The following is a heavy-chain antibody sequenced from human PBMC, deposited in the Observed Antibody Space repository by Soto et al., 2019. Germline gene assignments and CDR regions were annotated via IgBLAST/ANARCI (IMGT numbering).Heavy chain of an antibody. Sequence: PGGSLRLSCAASGFTFSSYGMHWVRQAPGKGLEWVAVISYDGSNKYYADSVKGRFTISRDNSKNTLYLQMNSLRAEDTAVYYCAKPGGKLRFYTRGTYYFDYWGQGTLVTVSS. J-gene: IGHJ4*01. CDR2: ISYDGSNK. D-gene: IGHD3-3*01. V-gene: IGHV3-30*18. CDR3: AKPGGKLRFYTRGTYYFDY. CDR1: GFTFSSYG.